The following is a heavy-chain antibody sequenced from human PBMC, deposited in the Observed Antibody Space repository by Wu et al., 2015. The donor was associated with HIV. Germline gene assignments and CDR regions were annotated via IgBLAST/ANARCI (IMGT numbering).Heavy chain of an antibody. J-gene: IGHJ1*01. Sequence: QVQLQQWGAGLLKPSETLSLTCAVYGGSFSGYYWSWIRQPPGKGLEWIGEINHSGSTNYNPSLKSRVTISVDTSKNQFSLKLSSVTAADTAVYYCASGDIVVVPAAHGRYFRHWGQGTLVTVSS. CDR2: INHSGST. D-gene: IGHD2-2*01. CDR1: GGSFSGYY. CDR3: ASGDIVVVPAAHGRYFRH. V-gene: IGHV4-34*01.